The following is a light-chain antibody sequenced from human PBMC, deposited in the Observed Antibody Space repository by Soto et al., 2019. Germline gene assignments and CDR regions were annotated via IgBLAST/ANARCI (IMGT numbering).Light chain of an antibody. CDR1: SSDVGGYNY. J-gene: IGLJ1*01. Sequence: QSVLTQPASVSGSPGQSITISCTGSSSDVGGYNYVSWYQQHPGKAPKLIIYEVSNRPSGISHRFSGSKSGNTASLTISGIQAEDEADYYCRSYTSSSLDVLGAGTKLTFL. V-gene: IGLV2-14*01. CDR2: EVS. CDR3: RSYTSSSLDV.